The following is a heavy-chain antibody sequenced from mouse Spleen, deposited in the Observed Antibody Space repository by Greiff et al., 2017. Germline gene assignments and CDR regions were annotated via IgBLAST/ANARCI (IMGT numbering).Heavy chain of an antibody. Sequence: EVQRVESGGGLVKPGGSLKLSCAASGFTFSSYAMSWVRQSPEKRLEWVAEISSGGSYTYYPDTVTGRFTISRDNAKNTLYLEMSSLRSEDTAMYYCARATTATLDYWGQGTTLTVSS. CDR1: GFTFSSYA. CDR2: ISSGGSYT. V-gene: IGHV5-9-4*01. D-gene: IGHD1-2*01. CDR3: ARATTATLDY. J-gene: IGHJ2*01.